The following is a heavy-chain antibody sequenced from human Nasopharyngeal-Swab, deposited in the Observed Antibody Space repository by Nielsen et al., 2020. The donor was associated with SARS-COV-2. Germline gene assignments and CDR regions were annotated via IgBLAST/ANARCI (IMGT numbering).Heavy chain of an antibody. CDR1: GFTFSSYA. V-gene: IGHV3-23*01. CDR2: ISGSGGST. Sequence: GESLKISCAASGFTFSSYAMSWVRQAPGKGLEWVSAISGSGGSTYYADSVQGRFTISRDNSKNTLNLQMNRLGAEDTAVYYCAKKWSGSDDDGYFDYWGQGALVTVSS. J-gene: IGHJ4*02. D-gene: IGHD5-12*01. CDR3: AKKWSGSDDDGYFDY.